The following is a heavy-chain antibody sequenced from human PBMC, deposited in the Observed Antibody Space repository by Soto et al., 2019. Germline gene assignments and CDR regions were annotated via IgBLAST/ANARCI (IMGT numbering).Heavy chain of an antibody. CDR2: IIPILGIT. CDR3: ERPNPQRRSGFLFDY. Sequence: QVQLVQSGAEVKKPGSSVKVSCKASGGTFSSYTISWVRQAPGQGLEWMGRIIPILGITNYAQKFQGRVTIIADNCKSTANMELSSLRSEETAVYYCERPNPQRRSGFLFDYWGQGTLVTVSS. V-gene: IGHV1-69*02. J-gene: IGHJ4*02. CDR1: GGTFSSYT. D-gene: IGHD2-21*01.